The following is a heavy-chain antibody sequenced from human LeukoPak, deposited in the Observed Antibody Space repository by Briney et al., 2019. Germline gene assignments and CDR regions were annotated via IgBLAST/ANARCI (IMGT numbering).Heavy chain of an antibody. CDR2: IIPIFGTA. CDR3: ARGESIAAADPFDY. J-gene: IGHJ4*02. V-gene: IGHV1-69*05. CDR1: GGTFSSYA. D-gene: IGHD6-13*01. Sequence: SVKVSCKASGGTFSSYAISWVRQAPGQGLEWMGRIIPIFGTANYAQKFQGRVTITTDESTSPAYMELSSLRSEDTAVYYCARGESIAAADPFDYWGQGTLVTVSS.